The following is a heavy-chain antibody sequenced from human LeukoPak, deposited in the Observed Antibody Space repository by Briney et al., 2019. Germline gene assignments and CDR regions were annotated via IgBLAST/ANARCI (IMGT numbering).Heavy chain of an antibody. CDR1: GGSISNYY. D-gene: IGHD5-24*01. V-gene: IGHV4-59*08. Sequence: SETLSLTCTVSGGSISNYYWSWIRQTPGKGPEWIGYIFYSGSTDYNPSVKSRVTISVDTSRNQFSLKLRSVTAADTAVYYCARRGDGYPYYFDYWGQGTLVTVSS. CDR2: IFYSGST. J-gene: IGHJ4*02. CDR3: ARRGDGYPYYFDY.